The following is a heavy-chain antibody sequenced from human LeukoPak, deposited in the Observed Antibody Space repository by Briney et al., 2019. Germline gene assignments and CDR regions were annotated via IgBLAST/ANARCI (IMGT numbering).Heavy chain of an antibody. CDR1: GYSISSGYY. CDR3: ARDLYPGSYLDY. V-gene: IGHV4-38-2*02. CDR2: IYHSGST. J-gene: IGHJ4*02. Sequence: SETLSLTCTVSGYSISSGYYWGWIRQPPGKGLEWIGSIYHSGSTYYNPSLKSRVTISVDTSKNQFSLKLSSVTAADTAVYYCARDLYPGSYLDYWGQGMLVTVSS. D-gene: IGHD3-10*01.